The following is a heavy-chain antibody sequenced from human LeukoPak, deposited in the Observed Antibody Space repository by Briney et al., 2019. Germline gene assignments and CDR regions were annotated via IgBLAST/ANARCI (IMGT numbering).Heavy chain of an antibody. CDR2: TNTAGTTT. D-gene: IGHD5-12*01. Sequence: GGSPRLTCAASGFTFSSHWMHWVRQAPGKGLVWVSWTNTAGTTTTYADSVKGRFTISRDNAKNTLYLQMSSLKAEDTAVYYCASRGYSNTLYYLDYWGQGTLVTVSS. V-gene: IGHV3-74*01. J-gene: IGHJ4*02. CDR3: ASRGYSNTLYYLDY. CDR1: GFTFSSHW.